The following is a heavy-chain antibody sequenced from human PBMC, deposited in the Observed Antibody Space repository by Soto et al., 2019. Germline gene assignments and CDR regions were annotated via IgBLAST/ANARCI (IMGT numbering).Heavy chain of an antibody. CDR2: ISYDGSNK. V-gene: IGHV3-30*18. CDR1: GFTFSSYG. Sequence: PGGSLRLSCGASGFTFSSYGMHWVRQAPGKGLEWVAVISYDGSNKYYADSVKGRFTISRDNSKNTLYLQMNSLRAEDTAVYYCAKGRYRRAAAGTNYYYGMDVWGQGTTVTVSS. D-gene: IGHD6-13*01. CDR3: AKGRYRRAAAGTNYYYGMDV. J-gene: IGHJ6*02.